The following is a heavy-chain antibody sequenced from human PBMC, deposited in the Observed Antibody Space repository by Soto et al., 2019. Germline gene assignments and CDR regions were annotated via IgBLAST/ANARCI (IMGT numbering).Heavy chain of an antibody. D-gene: IGHD3-3*01. CDR3: ARGQVAVPITIFGVVTPRYYYYYYMDV. CDR2: IYYSGST. J-gene: IGHJ6*03. V-gene: IGHV4-59*01. Sequence: SETLSLTCTVSGGSISSYYWSWIRQPPGKGLEWIGYIYYSGSTNYNPSLKSRVTISVDTSKNQFSLKLSSATAADTAVYYCARGQVAVPITIFGVVTPRYYYYYYMDVWGKGTTVTVSS. CDR1: GGSISSYY.